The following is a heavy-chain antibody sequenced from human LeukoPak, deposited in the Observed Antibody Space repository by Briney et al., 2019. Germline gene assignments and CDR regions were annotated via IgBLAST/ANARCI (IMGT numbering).Heavy chain of an antibody. J-gene: IGHJ3*02. CDR3: AREMGYCGGDCSPGAVAFDI. CDR2: INPNSGGT. V-gene: IGHV1-2*02. CDR1: GYTFTGYY. Sequence: ASVKVSCKASGYTFTGYYMHWVRQAPGQGLEWMGWINPNSGGTNYAQKFQGRVTMTRDTSISTAYMELSRLRSEDTAVYYCAREMGYCGGDCSPGAVAFDIWGQGTMVTVSS. D-gene: IGHD2-21*02.